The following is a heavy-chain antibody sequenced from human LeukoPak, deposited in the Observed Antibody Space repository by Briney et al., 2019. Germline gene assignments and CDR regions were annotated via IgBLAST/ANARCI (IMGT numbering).Heavy chain of an antibody. CDR1: GGSISSYY. D-gene: IGHD5-18*01. V-gene: IGHV4-59*04. J-gene: IGHJ4*02. Sequence: PSETLSLTCTVSGGSISSYYWSWIRQPPGKGLEWIGSIYHSGSTYYNPSLKSRVTISVDTSKNQFSLKLSSVTAADTAVYYCATRRGYSYGPGGYYFDYWGQGTLVTVSS. CDR3: ATRRGYSYGPGGYYFDY. CDR2: IYHSGST.